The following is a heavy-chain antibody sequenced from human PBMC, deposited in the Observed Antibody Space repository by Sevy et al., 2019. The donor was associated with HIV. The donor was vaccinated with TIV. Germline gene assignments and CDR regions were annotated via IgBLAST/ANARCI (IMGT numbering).Heavy chain of an antibody. D-gene: IGHD6-13*01. Sequence: GGSLRLSCAASGFTFSSYDMHWVRQATGKGLEWVSAIGTAGDTYYPGSVKGRFTSSRENAKNSLYLQMNSLRAGDTAVYYCARGEGSPGNFDYWGQGTLVTVSS. CDR1: GFTFSSYD. CDR2: IGTAGDT. CDR3: ARGEGSPGNFDY. V-gene: IGHV3-13*01. J-gene: IGHJ4*02.